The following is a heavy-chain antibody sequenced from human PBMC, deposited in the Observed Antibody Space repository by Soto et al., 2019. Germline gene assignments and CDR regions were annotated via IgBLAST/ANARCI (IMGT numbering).Heavy chain of an antibody. V-gene: IGHV2-5*02. J-gene: IGHJ5*01. Sequence: QITLKESGPTLVKPTQTLTLTCTFSGFSFSINGVAVGWIRQPPGQALEWLALIYWDDDQHYNPSLKNRLTIPKDTSRYQVVLTMTYIDPVDTATYYCAHKRDVSRGFKSWGQGTLVSVSS. CDR3: AHKRDVSRGFKS. CDR2: IYWDDDQ. CDR1: GFSFSINGVA.